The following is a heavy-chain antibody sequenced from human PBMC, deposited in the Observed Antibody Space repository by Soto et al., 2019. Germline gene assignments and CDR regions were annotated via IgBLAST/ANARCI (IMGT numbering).Heavy chain of an antibody. V-gene: IGHV3-30*18. J-gene: IGHJ4*02. D-gene: IGHD6-6*01. CDR2: ISYDGSNK. CDR1: GFTFSSYG. Sequence: QVQLVESGGGVVQPGRSLRLSCAASGFTFSSYGMHWVRQAPGKGLEWVAVISYDGSNKYYADSVKGRFTISRDNSKNTLYLQMNSLRAEDTAVYYCAKENPPSNYVDYWGQVTLVTVSS. CDR3: AKENPPSNYVDY.